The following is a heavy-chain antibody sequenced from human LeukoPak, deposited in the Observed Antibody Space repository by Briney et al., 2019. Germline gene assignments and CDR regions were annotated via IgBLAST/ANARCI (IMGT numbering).Heavy chain of an antibody. J-gene: IGHJ4*02. D-gene: IGHD2-2*01. CDR2: IYYSGST. Sequence: SETLSLTCTVSGGSFSSYYWSWIRQPPGKGLEWIGYIYYSGSTNYNPSLKSRVTITVDTSKNQFSLKLSSVTAADTAVYYCARMNEKKGIVVVPAGHFDYWGQGTLVTVSS. V-gene: IGHV4-59*01. CDR3: ARMNEKKGIVVVPAGHFDY. CDR1: GGSFSSYY.